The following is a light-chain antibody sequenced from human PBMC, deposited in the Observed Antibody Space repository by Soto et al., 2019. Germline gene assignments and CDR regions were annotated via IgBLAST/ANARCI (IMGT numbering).Light chain of an antibody. CDR3: QQYIKWPIT. V-gene: IGKV3-15*01. Sequence: EIVMTQSPATLSVSPGERATLSCSAGQNIHTNLAWYQQKPGQAPRLLFYGASTGATGLPARFSGSGSGTDFTLTISSLQSEDFAVYYCQQYIKWPITFGQGTRLEIK. J-gene: IGKJ5*01. CDR2: GAS. CDR1: QNIHTN.